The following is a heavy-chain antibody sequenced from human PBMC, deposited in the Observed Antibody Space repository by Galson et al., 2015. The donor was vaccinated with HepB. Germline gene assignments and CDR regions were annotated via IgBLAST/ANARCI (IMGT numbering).Heavy chain of an antibody. D-gene: IGHD1-26*01. V-gene: IGHV3-23*01. CDR2: ISGSGGST. CDR1: GFTFSSYA. CDR3: VQGGPIGGSYYVGPYYYYYGMDV. J-gene: IGHJ6*02. Sequence: SLRLSCAASGFTFSSYAMSWVRQAPGKGLEWVSAISGSGGSTYYADSVKGRFTISRDNSKNTLYLQMNSLRAEDTAVYYCVQGGPIGGSYYVGPYYYYYGMDVWGQGTTVTVSS.